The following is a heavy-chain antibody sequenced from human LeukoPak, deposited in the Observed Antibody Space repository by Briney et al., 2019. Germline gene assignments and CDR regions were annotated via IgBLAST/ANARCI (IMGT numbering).Heavy chain of an antibody. CDR3: ARGGPRRIVATTSFDY. CDR2: IIPIFGTA. V-gene: IGHV1-69*01. J-gene: IGHJ4*02. CDR1: GGTFSSYA. D-gene: IGHD5-12*01. Sequence: SVKVSCKASGGTFSSYAISWVRQAPGQGLEWMGGIIPIFGTANYAQKFQGRVTITADESTSTAYMELSSLRSEDTAVYYCARGGPRRIVATTSFDYWGQGTLVAVSS.